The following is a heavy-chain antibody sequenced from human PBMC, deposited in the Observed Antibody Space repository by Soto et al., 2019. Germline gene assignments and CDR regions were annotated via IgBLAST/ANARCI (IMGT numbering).Heavy chain of an antibody. Sequence: GGSLRLSCTASGFTFGDYAMSWFRQAPGKEQEWVGFIRSKAYGGTTEYAASVKGRFTISRDDSKSIAYLQMNSLKTEDTAVYYCTRGIAAAGTILWFDPWGQGTLVTVSS. J-gene: IGHJ5*02. D-gene: IGHD6-13*01. CDR2: IRSKAYGGTT. V-gene: IGHV3-49*03. CDR3: TRGIAAAGTILWFDP. CDR1: GFTFGDYA.